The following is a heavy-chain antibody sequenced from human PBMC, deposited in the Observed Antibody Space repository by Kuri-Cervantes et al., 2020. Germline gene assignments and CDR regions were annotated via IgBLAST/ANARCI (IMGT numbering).Heavy chain of an antibody. CDR1: GFTFGDYA. V-gene: IGHV3-49*03. J-gene: IGHJ4*02. D-gene: IGHD1-26*01. Sequence: GESLKISCTASGFTFGDYAMSWFRQAPGKGLEWVGFIRSKAYGGTTEYAASVKGRFTISRDDSKSIAYLQMNSLKTEDTAVYYCARDRPIVGATRGYWGQGTLVTVSS. CDR2: IRSKAYGGTT. CDR3: ARDRPIVGATRGY.